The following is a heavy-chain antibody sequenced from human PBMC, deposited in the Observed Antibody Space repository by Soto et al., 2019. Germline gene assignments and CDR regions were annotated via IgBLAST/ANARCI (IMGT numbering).Heavy chain of an antibody. CDR1: GGSISSGGYY. Sequence: QVQLQESGPGLVKPSQTLSLTCTVSGGSISSGGYYWSWIRQHPGKGLEWIGYLYYSGSTYYNPSLKSRVTRSVHTSKNQSSLKLSSVTAADTAVYYCARYYENWFDPWGQGTLVTVSS. D-gene: IGHD3-22*01. CDR3: ARYYENWFDP. J-gene: IGHJ5*02. V-gene: IGHV4-31*03. CDR2: LYYSGST.